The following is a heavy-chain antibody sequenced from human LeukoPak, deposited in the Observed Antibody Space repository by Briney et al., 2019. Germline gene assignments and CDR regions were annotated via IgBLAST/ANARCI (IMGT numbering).Heavy chain of an antibody. CDR2: IWYDGSNK. CDR1: GFTFSSYG. V-gene: IGHV3-33*01. D-gene: IGHD3-10*01. CDR3: AREMGMVRELAYYHYGMDV. Sequence: PGGSLRLSCAASGFTFSSYGMHWVRQAPGKGLEWVAVIWYDGSNKYYADSVKGRFTISRDNSKNTLYLQMNSLRAEDTAVYYCAREMGMVRELAYYHYGMDVWGQGTTVTVSS. J-gene: IGHJ6*02.